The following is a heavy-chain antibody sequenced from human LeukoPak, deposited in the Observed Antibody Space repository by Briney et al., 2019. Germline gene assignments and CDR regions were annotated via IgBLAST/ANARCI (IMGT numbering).Heavy chain of an antibody. D-gene: IGHD4-17*01. J-gene: IGHJ4*02. CDR1: GFTVSSNY. V-gene: IGHV3-66*01. CDR3: ARAAEAVTTYQTFFDY. Sequence: GGPLRLSCAASGFTVSSNYMSWVRQAPGKGLEWVSVIYSGDSTYYADSVKGRFTISRDNSKNTLYLQMNSLRAEDTAVYYCARAAEAVTTYQTFFDYWGQGTLVTVSS. CDR2: IYSGDST.